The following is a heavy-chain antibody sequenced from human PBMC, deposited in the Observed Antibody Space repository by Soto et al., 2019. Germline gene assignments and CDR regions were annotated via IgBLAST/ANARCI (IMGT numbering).Heavy chain of an antibody. Sequence: QVQLVQSGAEVKKPGASVKVSCKASGYTFTGYYMHWVRQAPGQGLEWMGWINPNSGGTNYAQKFQGWVTMTRDTTISTAYVELSRLRSDDTAVYYCARDHCSGGSCYPAVGAFDIWGQGTMVTVSS. CDR2: INPNSGGT. J-gene: IGHJ3*02. D-gene: IGHD2-15*01. CDR1: GYTFTGYY. CDR3: ARDHCSGGSCYPAVGAFDI. V-gene: IGHV1-2*04.